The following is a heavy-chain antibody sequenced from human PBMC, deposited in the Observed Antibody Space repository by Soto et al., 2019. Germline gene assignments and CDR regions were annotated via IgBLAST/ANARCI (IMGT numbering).Heavy chain of an antibody. CDR2: IYHGGTT. D-gene: IGHD6-19*01. V-gene: IGHV4-38-2*02. CDR1: GYSSSSGSY. CDR3: ARVHVMVVAGSTFDY. Sequence: SETLSLTGTVSGYSSSSGSYWAWIRQPPGKGPEWIASIYHGGTTFYNPSLKSRITISVDTSNNQFSLKLTSVTAADTAVYYCARVHVMVVAGSTFDYWGHGTLVIVSS. J-gene: IGHJ4*01.